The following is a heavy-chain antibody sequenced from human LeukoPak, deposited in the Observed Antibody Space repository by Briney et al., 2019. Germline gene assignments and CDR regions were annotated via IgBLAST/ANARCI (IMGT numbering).Heavy chain of an antibody. J-gene: IGHJ4*02. CDR1: GFTFSSYW. CDR2: INSDGSST. CDR3: AAVWELPL. V-gene: IGHV3-74*01. Sequence: GGSLRLSCAAPGFTFSSYWMNWVRQAPGKGLVWVSRINSDGSSTSYADSVKGRFTITRDNAKNTAFLQMSSLRAEDKAVYYCAAVWELPLWGQGTLVTVSS. D-gene: IGHD3-10*01.